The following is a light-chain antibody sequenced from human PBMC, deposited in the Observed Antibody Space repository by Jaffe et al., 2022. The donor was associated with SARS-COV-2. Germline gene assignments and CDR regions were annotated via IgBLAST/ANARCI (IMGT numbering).Light chain of an antibody. V-gene: IGLV2-8*01. CDR1: SSDVGGYNY. CDR2: EVS. CDR3: SSYAGSNNPS. Sequence: QSALTQPPSASGSPGQSVTISCTGTSSDVGGYNYVSWYQQHPGKAPKLMIYEVSKRPSGVPDRFSGSKSGNTASLTVSGLQAEDEADYYCSSYAGSNNPSLGTGTKVTVL. J-gene: IGLJ1*01.